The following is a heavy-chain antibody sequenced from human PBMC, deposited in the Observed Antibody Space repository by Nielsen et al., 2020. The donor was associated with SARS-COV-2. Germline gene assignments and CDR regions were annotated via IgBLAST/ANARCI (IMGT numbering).Heavy chain of an antibody. Sequence: SGPTLVKPTQTLTLTCTFSGFSLSTSGMCVSWIRQPPGKALEWLARIDWDDDKYYSTSLKTRLTISKHTSKNQVVLTMTNMDPVDTATYYCARIRTYCSGGSCSAAFDYWGQGTLVTVSS. CDR3: ARIRTYCSGGSCSAAFDY. D-gene: IGHD2-15*01. CDR1: GFSLSTSGMC. CDR2: IDWDDDK. V-gene: IGHV2-70*11. J-gene: IGHJ4*02.